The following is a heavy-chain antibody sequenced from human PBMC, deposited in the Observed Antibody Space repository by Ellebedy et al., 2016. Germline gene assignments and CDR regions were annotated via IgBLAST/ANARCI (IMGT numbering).Heavy chain of an antibody. CDR2: IYGNDDK. Sequence: SGPTLVKPTQTLTLTCTFSGFSLDTRAVVVGWIRQPPGKALEWLSFIYGNDDKRYRPSLRSRLTITKDTSKNQVVLTMTNMDPVDTGTYFCAHRSTNREVDYWGQGTLVTVSS. D-gene: IGHD1-14*01. J-gene: IGHJ4*02. CDR1: GFSLDTRAVV. V-gene: IGHV2-5*01. CDR3: AHRSTNREVDY.